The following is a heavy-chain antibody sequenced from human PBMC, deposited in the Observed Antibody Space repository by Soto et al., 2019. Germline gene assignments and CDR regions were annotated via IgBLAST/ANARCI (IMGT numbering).Heavy chain of an antibody. CDR2: IIPIFGTV. CDR1: GGTFSNYP. CDR3: ARGNHRWLQLWYFDL. Sequence: QVQLVQSGAEVKKPGSSVKVSCKASGGTFSNYPISWVRQAPGQGLEWMGGIIPIFGTVNYAQKFQGRVTITAGESTGRAYMELSRLRSEDTAGYYCARGNHRWLQLWYFDLWGRGTLVTVSS. J-gene: IGHJ2*01. V-gene: IGHV1-69*12. D-gene: IGHD5-12*01.